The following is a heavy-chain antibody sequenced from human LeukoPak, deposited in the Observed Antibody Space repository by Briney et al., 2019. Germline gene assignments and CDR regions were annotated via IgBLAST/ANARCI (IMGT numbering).Heavy chain of an antibody. CDR1: GFSFSTSA. Sequence: GGSLRLSCAGSGFSFSTSAMSWARQAPGKGLEWVSTISSGGSTTFYVDSVKGRFTISRDNSKNTLYLQMNSLRAEDTALYYCAKDGWVTTTTREDYWGQGTLVTVSS. V-gene: IGHV3-23*01. J-gene: IGHJ4*02. CDR3: AKDGWVTTTTREDY. CDR2: ISSGGSTT. D-gene: IGHD4-17*01.